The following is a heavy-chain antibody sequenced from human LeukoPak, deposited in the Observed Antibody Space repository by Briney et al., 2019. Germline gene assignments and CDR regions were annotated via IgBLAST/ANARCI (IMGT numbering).Heavy chain of an antibody. V-gene: IGHV1-8*01. J-gene: IGHJ6*02. CDR1: GYTFTSYD. D-gene: IGHD4-17*01. Sequence: ASVKVSCKASGYTFTSYDINWVRQATGQGLEWMGWMNPNSGNTGHAQKFQGRVTMTRNTSVSTAYMELSSLRSEDTAVYYCARFDYGDYYYGMDVWGQGTTVTVSS. CDR3: ARFDYGDYYYGMDV. CDR2: MNPNSGNT.